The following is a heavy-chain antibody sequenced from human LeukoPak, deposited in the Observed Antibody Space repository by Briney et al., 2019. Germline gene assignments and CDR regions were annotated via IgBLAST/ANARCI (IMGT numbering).Heavy chain of an antibody. CDR2: INPNSGGT. V-gene: IGHV1-2*02. J-gene: IGHJ4*02. CDR1: GYTFTVYY. D-gene: IGHD6-13*01. Sequence: ASVKVSFKASGYTFTVYYMHWVRQAPGQGLEWMGWINPNSGGTNYAQKFQGRVTMTRDTSISTAYMELSRLRSDDTAVYYCAREDRIAAAGLNYWGQGTLVTVSS. CDR3: AREDRIAAAGLNY.